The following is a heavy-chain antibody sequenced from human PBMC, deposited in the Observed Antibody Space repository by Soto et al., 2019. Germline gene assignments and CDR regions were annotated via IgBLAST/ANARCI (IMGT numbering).Heavy chain of an antibody. CDR3: ARGRIAVAGTHFDY. D-gene: IGHD6-19*01. CDR1: GGSFSGYY. Sequence: QVQLQQWGAGLLKPSETLSLTCAVYGGSFSGYYWSWIRQPPGKGLEWIGEINHSGSTNYNPSLKSRVTISVDTYKNQFSLKLSSVTAADTAVYYCARGRIAVAGTHFDYWGQGTLVTVSS. CDR2: INHSGST. V-gene: IGHV4-34*01. J-gene: IGHJ4*02.